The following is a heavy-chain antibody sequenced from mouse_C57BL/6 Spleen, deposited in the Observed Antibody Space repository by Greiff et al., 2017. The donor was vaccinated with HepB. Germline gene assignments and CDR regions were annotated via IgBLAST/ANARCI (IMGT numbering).Heavy chain of an antibody. CDR3: ASRWLPYAMDY. CDR1: GFTFSDYG. D-gene: IGHD2-3*01. CDR2: ISSGSSTI. V-gene: IGHV5-17*01. Sequence: EVQRVESGGGLVKPGGSLKLSCAASGFTFSDYGMHWVRQAPEKGLEWVAYISSGSSTIYYADTVKGRFTISRDNAKNTLFLQMTSLRSEDTAMYYCASRWLPYAMDYWGQGTSVTVSS. J-gene: IGHJ4*01.